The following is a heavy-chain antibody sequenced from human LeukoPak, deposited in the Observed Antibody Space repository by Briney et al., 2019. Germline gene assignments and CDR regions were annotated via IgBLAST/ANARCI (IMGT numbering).Heavy chain of an antibody. CDR1: GGSFSGYY. CDR2: INHSGST. J-gene: IGHJ4*02. V-gene: IGHV4-34*01. Sequence: SETLSLTCAVYGGSFSGYYWSWIRQPPGKGLEWIGEINHSGSTNYNPSPKSRVTISVDTSNNQFSLKLSSVTAADTAVYYCARRLITFGGVIVTCFDYWGQGTLVTVSS. CDR3: ARRLITFGGVIVTCFDY. D-gene: IGHD3-16*02.